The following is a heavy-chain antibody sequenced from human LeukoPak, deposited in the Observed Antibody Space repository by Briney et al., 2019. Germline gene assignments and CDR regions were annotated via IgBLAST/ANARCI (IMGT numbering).Heavy chain of an antibody. CDR2: INHSGST. CDR3: ARHRKQQGVDY. CDR1: GGSFSGYY. Sequence: SETLSLTCAVYGGSFSGYYWSWIRQPPGKGLEWIGEINHSGSTNYNPSLKSRVTISVDTSKNQFSLKLSSVTAADTAVYYCARHRKQQGVDYWGQGTLVTVSS. J-gene: IGHJ4*02. V-gene: IGHV4-34*01. D-gene: IGHD6-13*01.